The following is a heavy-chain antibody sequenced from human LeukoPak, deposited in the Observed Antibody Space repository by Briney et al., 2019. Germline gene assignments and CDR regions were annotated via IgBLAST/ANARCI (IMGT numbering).Heavy chain of an antibody. CDR1: GGSISGYF. J-gene: IGHJ4*02. V-gene: IGHV4-4*07. Sequence: SETLSLTCTVSGGSISGYFWSWIRQTAGEGLEWIGRIHPSGSTDYSPSLMGRLTLSQDTSKNQFSLSLISVTAADTAVYYCARGVPFSGSYYFDYWGQGSLVTVSS. CDR3: ARGVPFSGSYYFDY. D-gene: IGHD1-26*01. CDR2: IHPSGST.